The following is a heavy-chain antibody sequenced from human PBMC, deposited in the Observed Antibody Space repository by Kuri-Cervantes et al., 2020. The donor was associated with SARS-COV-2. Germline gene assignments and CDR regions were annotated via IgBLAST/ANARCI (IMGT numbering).Heavy chain of an antibody. CDR1: GFTFSSYA. V-gene: IGHV3-30-3*01. J-gene: IGHJ3*02. CDR3: ASGITDAFDI. CDR2: ISYDGSNK. Sequence: GESLKISCAASGFTFSSYAMHWVRQAPGRGLEWVAVISYDGSNKYYADSVKGRFTISRDNSKNTLYLQMNSLRAEDTAVYYCASGITDAFDIWGQGTMVTVSS.